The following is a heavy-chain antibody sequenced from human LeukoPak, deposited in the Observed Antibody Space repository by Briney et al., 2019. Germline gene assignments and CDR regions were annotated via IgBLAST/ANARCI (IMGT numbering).Heavy chain of an antibody. D-gene: IGHD1-14*01. V-gene: IGHV3-48*01. CDR1: GFIFSTYV. CDR3: TRETGYYFDY. J-gene: IGHJ4*02. Sequence: GGSLRLSCAASGFIFSTYVMNWVRQTPGKGLEWVSYISSSSSRIYYADSVKGRFTISRDNAKNSVYLQMNSLRGEDTAVYYCTRETGYYFDYWGQGTLVTVSS. CDR2: ISSSSSRI.